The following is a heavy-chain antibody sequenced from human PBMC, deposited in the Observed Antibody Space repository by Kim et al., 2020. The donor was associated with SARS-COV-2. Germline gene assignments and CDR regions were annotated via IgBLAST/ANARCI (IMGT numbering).Heavy chain of an antibody. CDR3: ARGRLMVRGVIIYYYYYGMDV. J-gene: IGHJ6*02. CDR1: GGSFSGYY. V-gene: IGHV4-34*01. D-gene: IGHD3-10*01. CDR2: INHSGST. Sequence: SETLSFTCAVYGGSFSGYYWSWIRQPPGKGLEWIGEINHSGSTNYNPSLKSRVTISVDTSKNQFSLKLSSVTAADTAVYYCARGRLMVRGVIIYYYYYGMDVWGQGTTVTVSS.